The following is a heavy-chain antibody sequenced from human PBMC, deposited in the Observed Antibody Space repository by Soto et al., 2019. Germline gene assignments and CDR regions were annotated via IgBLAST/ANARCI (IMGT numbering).Heavy chain of an antibody. D-gene: IGHD3-22*01. J-gene: IGHJ6*02. CDR2: ISYDGSNK. CDR3: ARDDYYDSSGYYLGVYYGMDV. V-gene: IGHV3-30-3*01. CDR1: GFTFSSYA. Sequence: GGSLRLSCAASGFTFSSYAMHWVRQAPGKGLEWVAVISYDGSNKYYADSVKGRFTISRDNSKSTLYLQMNSLRAEDTAVYYCARDDYYDSSGYYLGVYYGMDVWGQGTTVTVSS.